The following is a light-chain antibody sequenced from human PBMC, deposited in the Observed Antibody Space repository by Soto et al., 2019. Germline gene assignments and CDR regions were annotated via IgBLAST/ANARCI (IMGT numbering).Light chain of an antibody. CDR1: SNDIGGYNF. V-gene: IGLV2-14*01. J-gene: IGLJ1*01. Sequence: QSALTQPASVAGSPGQSITIPCNGTSNDIGGYNFVSWFQQHPGKAPKLLICDVTRRPSGVSDRSSGSKSGNTASLNISGLQAEDEADYYCNSYSGGNTLYVFGSGTKLTVL. CDR2: DVT. CDR3: NSYSGGNTLYV.